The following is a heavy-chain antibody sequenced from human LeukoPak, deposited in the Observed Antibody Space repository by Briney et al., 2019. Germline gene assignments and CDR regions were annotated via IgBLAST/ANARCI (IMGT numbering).Heavy chain of an antibody. Sequence: GGSLRLSCAASGFTFSDYYMSWIRQAPGKGLEWVSYISSSGSTIYYADSVKGRFTISRDNAKNSLYLQMNSLRAEDTAVYYCARGFKGWFEELLDWSRGLLGFDYWGQGTLVTVSS. CDR1: GFTFSDYY. V-gene: IGHV3-11*04. CDR3: ARGFKGWFEELLDWSRGLLGFDY. D-gene: IGHD3-10*01. J-gene: IGHJ4*02. CDR2: ISSSGSTI.